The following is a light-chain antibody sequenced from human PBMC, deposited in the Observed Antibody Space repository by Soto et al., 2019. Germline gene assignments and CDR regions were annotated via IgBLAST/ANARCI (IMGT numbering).Light chain of an antibody. CDR2: EFS. CDR1: ISDVGGYNY. CDR3: SSYTSSSIDYV. J-gene: IGLJ1*01. V-gene: IGLV2-14*01. Sequence: QSVLTQPASVSGSPGQSITISCTGTISDVGGYNYVSWYQQHPGKAPKLMIYEFSNRPSGVSNRFSGSMSGNTASLTISGLQAEDEADYYCSSYTSSSIDYVFRTGTKLTVL.